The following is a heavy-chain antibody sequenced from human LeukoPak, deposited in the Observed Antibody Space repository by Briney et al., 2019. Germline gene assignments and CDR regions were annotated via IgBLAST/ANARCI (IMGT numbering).Heavy chain of an antibody. D-gene: IGHD1-26*01. CDR1: GFFSSYG. Sequence: PGGSLRLSCAASGFFSSYGMHWVRQAPGKGLEWVAVISYDGSNKYYADSVKGRFTISRDNSKNTLYLQMNSLRAEDTAVYHCADSGSYSLYWGQGTLVTVSS. J-gene: IGHJ4*02. CDR2: ISYDGSNK. CDR3: ADSGSYSLY. V-gene: IGHV3-30*03.